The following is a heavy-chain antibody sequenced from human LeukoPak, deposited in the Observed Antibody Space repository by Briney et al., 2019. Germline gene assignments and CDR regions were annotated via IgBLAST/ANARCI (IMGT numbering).Heavy chain of an antibody. V-gene: IGHV3-30*04. CDR2: ISYDGSNK. CDR3: AKVAVAGRGGSDYYYYMDV. CDR1: GFTFSSYA. D-gene: IGHD6-19*01. Sequence: GGSLRLSCAASGFTFSSYAMHWVRQAPGKGLEWVAVISYDGSNKYYADSVKGRFTISRDNSKNTLYLQMNSLRAEDTAVYYCAKVAVAGRGGSDYYYYMDVWGKGTTVTVSS. J-gene: IGHJ6*03.